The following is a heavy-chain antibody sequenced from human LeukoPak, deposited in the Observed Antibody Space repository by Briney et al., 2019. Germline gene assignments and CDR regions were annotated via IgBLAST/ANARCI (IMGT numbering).Heavy chain of an antibody. CDR2: IRSKAYGGTT. CDR1: GFTFGDYA. D-gene: IGHD2-15*01. V-gene: IGHV3-49*04. J-gene: IGHJ3*02. Sequence: GVLRLSCTASGFTFGDYAMSWVRQAPGKGLEWEGFIRSKAYGGTTEYAASVKGRFTISRDDSKSIAYLQMNSLKTEDTAVYYCTRVVVVLNDAFDIWGQGTMVTVSS. CDR3: TRVVVVLNDAFDI.